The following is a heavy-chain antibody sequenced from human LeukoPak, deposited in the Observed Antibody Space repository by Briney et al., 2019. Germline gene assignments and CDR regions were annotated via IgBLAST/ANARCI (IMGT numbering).Heavy chain of an antibody. J-gene: IGHJ3*02. D-gene: IGHD4-11*01. CDR2: ISADSSGV. CDR3: ARDYIAILGRNAFDI. Sequence: GGSLRLSCAASGFTFSNAWMNWVRQASGKGLEWVSYISADSSGVYYADSVKGRFTISRDNAKNSLHLQMNNLRAEDTAVYYCARDYIAILGRNAFDIWGQGTMVTVSS. V-gene: IGHV3-48*01. CDR1: GFTFSNAW.